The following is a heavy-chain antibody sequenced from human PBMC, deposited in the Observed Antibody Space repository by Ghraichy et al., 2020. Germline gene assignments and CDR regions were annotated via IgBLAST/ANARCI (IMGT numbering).Heavy chain of an antibody. CDR2: ISGSGGST. D-gene: IGHD5-24*01. CDR3: AKDRRWLQLRWRDFDY. Sequence: GGSLRLSCAASGFTFSSYAMSWVRQAPGKGLEWVSAISGSGGSTYYADSVKGRFTISRDNSKNTLYLQMNSLRAEDTAVYYCAKDRRWLQLRWRDFDYWGQGTLVTVSS. CDR1: GFTFSSYA. J-gene: IGHJ4*02. V-gene: IGHV3-23*01.